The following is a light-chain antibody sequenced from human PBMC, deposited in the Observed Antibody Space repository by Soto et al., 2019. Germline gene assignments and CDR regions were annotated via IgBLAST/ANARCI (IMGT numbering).Light chain of an antibody. CDR2: DAS. CDR1: QSINIW. CDR3: QHYNSYSEA. Sequence: EIQMTQSPSTLSASVGDRFTITCMARQSINIWLAWYQQKPGKAPKLLIYDASILESGVTSRFSGSGSGTDFTLTISSLQPDDFATYYCQHYNSYSEAFGQGTQVEIK. V-gene: IGKV1-5*01. J-gene: IGKJ1*01.